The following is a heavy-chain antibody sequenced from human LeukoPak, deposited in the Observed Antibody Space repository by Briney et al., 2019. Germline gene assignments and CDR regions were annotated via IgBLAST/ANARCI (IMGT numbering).Heavy chain of an antibody. Sequence: SETLSLTCTVSGGSISTSSYYWGWIRQPPGKGLEWIGSIYYSGSTHYNPSLKSRVTISVDTSKKQFSLKLSSMTAADTAVYYCARYRYGSGSPFDYWGQGTLVTVSS. V-gene: IGHV4-39*07. CDR2: IYYSGST. CDR3: ARYRYGSGSPFDY. J-gene: IGHJ4*02. CDR1: GGSISTSSYY. D-gene: IGHD3-10*01.